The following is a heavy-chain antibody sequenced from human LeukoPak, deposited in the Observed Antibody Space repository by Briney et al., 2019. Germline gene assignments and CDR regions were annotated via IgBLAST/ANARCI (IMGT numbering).Heavy chain of an antibody. CDR2: VSSNGGST. Sequence: GGSLRLSCAASGFTFSSYAMHWVRQAPGKGLEYVSAVSSNGGSTYYANSVKGRFTISRDNSKNTLYLQMGSLRAEDMAVYYCARGWLANIDYWGQGTLVTVSS. D-gene: IGHD6-19*01. CDR1: GFTFSSYA. V-gene: IGHV3-64*01. CDR3: ARGWLANIDY. J-gene: IGHJ4*02.